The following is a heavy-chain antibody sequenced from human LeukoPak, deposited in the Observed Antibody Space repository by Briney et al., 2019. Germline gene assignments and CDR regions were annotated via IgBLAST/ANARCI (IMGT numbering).Heavy chain of an antibody. V-gene: IGHV5-51*01. CDR1: GYKFATYW. Sequence: GESLKISCTGSGYKFATYWIAWVRQAPGDGLEWLGTIFPLDSDTRYSPSFQGQVTISADKSISTAYLQWSSLKASDTAMYYCARPVTDDAFDIWGQGTMVTVSS. J-gene: IGHJ3*02. D-gene: IGHD2-8*02. CDR3: ARPVTDDAFDI. CDR2: IFPLDSDT.